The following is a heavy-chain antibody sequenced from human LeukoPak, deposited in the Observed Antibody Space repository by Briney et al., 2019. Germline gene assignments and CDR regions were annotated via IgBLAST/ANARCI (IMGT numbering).Heavy chain of an antibody. D-gene: IGHD3-9*01. V-gene: IGHV3-23*01. CDR1: GFTFSSYA. CDR2: ITASGGST. Sequence: GGSLRLSCAASGFTFSSYAMSWVRRAPGKGLEWVSAITASGGSTYYADSAKGRFTISRDNSKNTLYLQMNSLRAEDTAVYYCHDWFLDHWGQGILVTVSS. J-gene: IGHJ4*02. CDR3: HDWFLDH.